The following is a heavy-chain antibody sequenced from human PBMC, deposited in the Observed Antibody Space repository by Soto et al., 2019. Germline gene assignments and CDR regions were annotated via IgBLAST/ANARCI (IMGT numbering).Heavy chain of an antibody. CDR3: AKAARDCGGDCYSSYFDS. D-gene: IGHD2-21*02. J-gene: IGHJ4*02. CDR2: INHSGST. CDR1: GGSFSGYY. Sequence: PSETLSLTCAVYGGSFSGYYWSWIRQPPGKGLEWIGEINHSGSTNYNPSLKSRVTISVDTSKNQFSLKLSSVTAADTAVYFCAKAARDCGGDCYSSYFDSWGQGALVTVSS. V-gene: IGHV4-34*01.